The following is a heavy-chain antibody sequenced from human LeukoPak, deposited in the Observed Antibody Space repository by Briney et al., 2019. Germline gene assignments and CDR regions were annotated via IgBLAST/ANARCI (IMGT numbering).Heavy chain of an antibody. J-gene: IGHJ6*03. D-gene: IGHD3-3*01. Sequence: SVKVSCKASGGTFSSYAISWVRQAPGQGLEWMGRIIPIFGTANYAQKFQGRVTITTDETTSTAYMELSSLRSEDTAVYYCARDRRGTIFGVVTERPYYYYYYYMDVWGKGTTVTVSS. V-gene: IGHV1-69*05. CDR3: ARDRRGTIFGVVTERPYYYYYYYMDV. CDR2: IIPIFGTA. CDR1: GGTFSSYA.